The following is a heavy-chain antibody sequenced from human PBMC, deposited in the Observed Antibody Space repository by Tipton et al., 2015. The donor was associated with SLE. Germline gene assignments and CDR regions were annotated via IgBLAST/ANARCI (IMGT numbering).Heavy chain of an antibody. CDR1: GGSISTNTYF. CDR2: IHYSGDT. V-gene: IGHV4-39*07. Sequence: TLSLTCTVSGGSISTNTYFWGWIRQSPGKGLEWIGNIHYSGDTYYNPSLRRRVTVSVDTSRTQFSLKLSSVTAADTAVYYCARDGRGYCDNSGCSEYHWFDPWGQGTLVTVSS. CDR3: ARDGRGYCDNSGCSEYHWFDP. D-gene: IGHD2-15*01. J-gene: IGHJ5*02.